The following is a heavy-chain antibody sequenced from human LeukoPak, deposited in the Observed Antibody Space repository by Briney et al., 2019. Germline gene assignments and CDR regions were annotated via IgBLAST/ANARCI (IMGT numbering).Heavy chain of an antibody. CDR1: GFTFSSYW. Sequence: GGSLRLSCAASGFTFSSYWMSWVRQAPGKGLEWVANIKQDGSEKYYVDSVEGRFTISRDNAKNSLYLQMNSLRAEDTAVYYCVGPNGAFDIWGQGTMVTVSS. CDR2: IKQDGSEK. V-gene: IGHV3-7*01. J-gene: IGHJ3*02. CDR3: VGPNGAFDI.